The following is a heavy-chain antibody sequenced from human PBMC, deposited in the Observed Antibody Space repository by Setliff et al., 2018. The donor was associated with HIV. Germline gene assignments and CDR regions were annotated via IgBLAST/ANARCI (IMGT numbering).Heavy chain of an antibody. CDR2: VNPNSGGT. Sequence: ASVKVSCKASGYTFTDYYMHWVRQAPGQGLEWMGRVNPNSGGTNYVQKFQGRVTTTRDRSINTAYMELSRLRSDDTGVYYCATKVYCTNGVCLDAFDIWGQGTMVTVSS. CDR1: GYTFTDYY. V-gene: IGHV1-2*05. J-gene: IGHJ3*02. CDR3: ATKVYCTNGVCLDAFDI. D-gene: IGHD2-8*01.